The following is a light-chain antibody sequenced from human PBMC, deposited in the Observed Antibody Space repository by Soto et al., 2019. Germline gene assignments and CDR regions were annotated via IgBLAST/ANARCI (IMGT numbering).Light chain of an antibody. J-gene: IGKJ5*01. Sequence: ENVLTQSPGTLSLSPGERATLSCRASQATSRSLSWYQQRPGRAPRLPIYGASSRATGIPDRFSGSGSGTDCTLTIRRLEPEEFAVYYCQQYSTSPISFGQGTRLEIK. CDR3: QQYSTSPIS. CDR2: GAS. V-gene: IGKV3-20*01. CDR1: QATSRS.